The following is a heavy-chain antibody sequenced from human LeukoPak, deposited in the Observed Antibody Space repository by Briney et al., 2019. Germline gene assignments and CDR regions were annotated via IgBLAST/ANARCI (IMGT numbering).Heavy chain of an antibody. D-gene: IGHD2-2*01. Sequence: WIGWVRQMPGKGLEWIGEIFHSGSTNYNPSLKGRVTMSVDKSKNQFSLNLTSVTAADTAVYFCARAPRAYCSTTGSCFQDYWGQGTLVTVSS. J-gene: IGHJ4*02. CDR3: ARAPRAYCSTTGSCFQDY. CDR2: IFHSGST. V-gene: IGHV4-4*01. CDR1: W.